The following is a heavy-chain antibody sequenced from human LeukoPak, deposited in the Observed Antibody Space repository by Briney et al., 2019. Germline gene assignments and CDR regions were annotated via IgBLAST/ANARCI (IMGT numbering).Heavy chain of an antibody. CDR2: IYYSGST. Sequence: PSETLSLTCTVSGGSISSYYWSWIRQPPGKGLEWIGYIYYSGSTNYNPSLKSRVTISVDTSKNQFSLKLSSVTAADTAVNYCARSRGWLQSHPLGYWGQGALVTVSS. D-gene: IGHD5-24*01. CDR3: ARSRGWLQSHPLGY. J-gene: IGHJ4*02. CDR1: GGSISSYY. V-gene: IGHV4-59*12.